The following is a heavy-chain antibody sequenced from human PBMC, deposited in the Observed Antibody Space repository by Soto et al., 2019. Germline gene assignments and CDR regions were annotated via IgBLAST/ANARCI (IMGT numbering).Heavy chain of an antibody. CDR3: TTDRVAAAGIRNY. J-gene: IGHJ4*02. V-gene: IGHV3-15*07. Sequence: GGSLRLSCAASGFTFSNAWMNWVRQAPGKGLEWVGRIKSKTDGGTTDYAAPVKGRFTISRDDSKNTLYLQMNSLKTEDSAVYYCTTDRVAAAGIRNYWGQGTLVTVSS. CDR2: IKSKTDGGTT. D-gene: IGHD6-13*01. CDR1: GFTFSNAW.